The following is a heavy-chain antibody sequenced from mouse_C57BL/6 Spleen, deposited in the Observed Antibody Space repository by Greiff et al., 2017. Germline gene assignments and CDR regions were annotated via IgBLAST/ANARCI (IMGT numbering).Heavy chain of an antibody. J-gene: IGHJ4*01. CDR1: GYTFTSYW. V-gene: IGHV1-55*01. D-gene: IGHD2-4*01. CDR2: IYPGSGST. Sequence: QVQLQQPGAELVKPGASVKMSCKASGYTFTSYWITWVQQRPGQGLEWIGDIYPGSGSTNYNEKFKSKATLTVDTSSSTAYMQLSSLTSEDSAVYYCARKGLPHYAMDYWGQGTSVTVSS. CDR3: ARKGLPHYAMDY.